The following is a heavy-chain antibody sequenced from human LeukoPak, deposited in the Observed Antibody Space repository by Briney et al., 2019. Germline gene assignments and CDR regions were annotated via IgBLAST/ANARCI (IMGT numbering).Heavy chain of an antibody. CDR1: GGSISSGGYS. CDR3: ARRTVLVATNHDAFDV. J-gene: IGHJ3*01. V-gene: IGHV4-30-2*01. Sequence: SETLSLTCAVSGGSISSGGYSWSWIRQPPGKGLEWIGYIYHSGSTYYNPSLKSRVTISVDRSKNQFSLKLSSVTAADTAVYYCARRTVLVATNHDAFDVWGQGTMVTVS. D-gene: IGHD1-26*01. CDR2: IYHSGST.